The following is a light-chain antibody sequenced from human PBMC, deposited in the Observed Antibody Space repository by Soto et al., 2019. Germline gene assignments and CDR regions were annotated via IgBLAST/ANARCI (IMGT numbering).Light chain of an antibody. Sequence: DIQMTQSPSSLSASVGDRVTITCRASQSISSYLNWYQQKPGKAPKLLIYAASSLQSGVPSRFSGSGSGTDCTLTISSLQPEDFATYYCQQGTTFGGGTKVEIK. J-gene: IGKJ4*01. CDR2: AAS. CDR1: QSISSY. V-gene: IGKV1-39*01. CDR3: QQGTT.